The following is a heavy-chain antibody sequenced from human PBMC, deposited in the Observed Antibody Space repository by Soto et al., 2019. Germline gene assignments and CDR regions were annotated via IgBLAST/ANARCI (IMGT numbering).Heavy chain of an antibody. J-gene: IGHJ4*02. D-gene: IGHD3-3*01. Sequence: SETLSLTCTVSGGSISSYYWSWIRRPPGKGLEWIGYIYNGGSTYYRPSLESRMHMSLDATRNHYSLRLTSVTAADTAVYFCARAPVGLDTISYFDYWGQGKLVTVSS. V-gene: IGHV4-59*04. CDR1: GGSISSYY. CDR2: IYNGGST. CDR3: ARAPVGLDTISYFDY.